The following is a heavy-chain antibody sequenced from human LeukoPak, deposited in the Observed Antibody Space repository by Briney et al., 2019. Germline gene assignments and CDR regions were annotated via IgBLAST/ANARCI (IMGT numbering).Heavy chain of an antibody. Sequence: GGSLRLSCAASGFTFSSYAMHWVRQAPGKGLEWVAVISYDGSNKYYADSVKGRFTISRDNSKNTLYLQMNSLRAEDTAVYYCAREWNIVVVVAATPYYWGQGTLVTVSS. CDR1: GFTFSSYA. D-gene: IGHD2-15*01. CDR2: ISYDGSNK. V-gene: IGHV3-30-3*01. J-gene: IGHJ4*02. CDR3: AREWNIVVVVAATPYY.